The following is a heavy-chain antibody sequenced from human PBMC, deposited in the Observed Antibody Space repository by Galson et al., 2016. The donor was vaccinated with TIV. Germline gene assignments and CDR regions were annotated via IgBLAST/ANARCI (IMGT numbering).Heavy chain of an antibody. CDR3: AKDWDAIYYYDNDGDY. CDR1: RFTFSSYA. V-gene: IGHV3-23*01. Sequence: SLRLSCAASRFTFSSYAMIWVRQAPGKGLEWVSGISTSGTITDYADSVKGRFTISRDNSKNTLYLQMNSLRVEDTALYYCAKDWDAIYYYDNDGDYWAREPWSPSPQ. CDR2: ISTSGTIT. J-gene: IGHJ4*02. D-gene: IGHD3-22*01.